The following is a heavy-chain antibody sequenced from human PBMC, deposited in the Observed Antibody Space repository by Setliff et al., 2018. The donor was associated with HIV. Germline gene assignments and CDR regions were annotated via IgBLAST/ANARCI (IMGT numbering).Heavy chain of an antibody. D-gene: IGHD3-3*01. Sequence: PSETLSLTCTVSGGSISSGSYYWSWIRQPAGKGLEWIGSISYSGNTYYHPSLQSRVTISLDKSKNQFSLKLSAVTAADTAVYYCASGDNFWSGSYYWGQGTLVTVSS. J-gene: IGHJ4*02. CDR2: ISYSGNT. CDR3: ASGDNFWSGSYY. CDR1: GGSISSGSYY. V-gene: IGHV4-61*10.